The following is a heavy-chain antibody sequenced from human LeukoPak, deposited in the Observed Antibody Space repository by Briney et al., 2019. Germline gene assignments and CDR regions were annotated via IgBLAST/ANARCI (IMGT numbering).Heavy chain of an antibody. Sequence: PGGSLRLSCAASGFTFSSYGMHWVRHAPGKGLEWVAFIRYDGSNKYYADSVKGRFTISRDNSKNTLYLQMNSLRAEDTAVYYCAKDLDYSKDVMFDYWGQGTLVTVSS. J-gene: IGHJ4*02. V-gene: IGHV3-30*02. CDR3: AKDLDYSKDVMFDY. CDR2: IRYDGSNK. CDR1: GFTFSSYG. D-gene: IGHD4-11*01.